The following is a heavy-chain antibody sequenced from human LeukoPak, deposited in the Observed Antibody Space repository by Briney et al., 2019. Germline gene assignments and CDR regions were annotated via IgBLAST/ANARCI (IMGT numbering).Heavy chain of an antibody. CDR2: ISSSSSTI. CDR3: ARDREGSPGIAVAGAY. V-gene: IGHV3-48*01. CDR1: GFTFSSYS. Sequence: PGGSLRLSCAASGFTFSSYSMNWVRQAPGKGLEWVSYISSSSSTIYYADSVKGRFTISRDNAKNSLYLQMNSLRAEDTAVYYCARDREGSPGIAVAGAYWGQGTLVTVSS. D-gene: IGHD6-19*01. J-gene: IGHJ4*02.